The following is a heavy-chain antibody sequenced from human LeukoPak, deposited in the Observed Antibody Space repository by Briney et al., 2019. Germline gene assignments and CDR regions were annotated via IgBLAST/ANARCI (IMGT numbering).Heavy chain of an antibody. J-gene: IGHJ3*02. CDR2: IGPKSGDT. Sequence: ASVKVSCKASGYTFSDYFIHWVRQAPGQGLEWMGWIGPKSGDTSYSQKFQGRVTVTRDTSISTAYMELRRLRPDDTAVYYCGRNRLGKALDIWGQGTMVIVSS. D-gene: IGHD7-27*01. CDR3: GRNRLGKALDI. V-gene: IGHV1-2*02. CDR1: GYTFSDYF.